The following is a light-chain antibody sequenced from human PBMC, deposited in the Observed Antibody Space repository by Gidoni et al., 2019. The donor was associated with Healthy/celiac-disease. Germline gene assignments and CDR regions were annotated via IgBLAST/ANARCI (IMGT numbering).Light chain of an antibody. CDR2: GAS. CDR3: QQYNNWPPKDT. CDR1: QSVSSN. Sequence: EIVMTQSPATLSVSPGERATLSCRASQSVSSNLAWYQQKPGQAPRLIIYGASTRATGIPARFSGSGSGTEFTLTISSLQSEYFAVYYCQQYNNWPPKDTFGQGTKLEIK. J-gene: IGKJ2*01. V-gene: IGKV3-15*01.